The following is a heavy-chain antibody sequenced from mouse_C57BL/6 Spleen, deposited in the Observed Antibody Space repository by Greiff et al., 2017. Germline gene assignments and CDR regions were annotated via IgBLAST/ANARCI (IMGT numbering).Heavy chain of an antibody. Sequence: VQGVESGPELVKPGASVKISCKASGYAFSSSWMNWVKQRPGKGLEWIGRIYPGDGDTNYNGKFKGKATLTADKSSSTAYMQLSSLTSEDSAVYFCARSEYYDYDGTPFAYWGQGTLVTVSA. V-gene: IGHV1-82*01. CDR3: ARSEYYDYDGTPFAY. J-gene: IGHJ3*01. CDR2: IYPGDGDT. CDR1: GYAFSSSW. D-gene: IGHD2-4*01.